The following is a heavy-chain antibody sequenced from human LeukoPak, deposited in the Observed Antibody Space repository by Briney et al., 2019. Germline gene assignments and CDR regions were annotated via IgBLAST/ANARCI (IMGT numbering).Heavy chain of an antibody. CDR1: GGSISSYY. Sequence: SETLSLTCTVSGGSISSYYWSWIRQPPGKGLEWIGYIYYSGSTNYNPSLKSRVTISVDTSKNQFSLKLSSVTAADTAVYYRARDPTYYYDSSGYYLDYWGQGTLVTVSS. D-gene: IGHD3-22*01. J-gene: IGHJ4*02. V-gene: IGHV4-59*01. CDR3: ARDPTYYYDSSGYYLDY. CDR2: IYYSGST.